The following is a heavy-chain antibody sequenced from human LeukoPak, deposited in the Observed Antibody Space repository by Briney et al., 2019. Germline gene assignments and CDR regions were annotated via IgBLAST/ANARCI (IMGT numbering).Heavy chain of an antibody. Sequence: SETLSLTCTVSGGSISSYYWSWIRQPPGKGLELIGYIDYSGSTNYNPSLKSRVTISVDTSKNQFSLKLSSVTAADTAVYYCARAYSSSWYPLYNWFDPWGQGNLVTVSS. CDR1: GGSISSYY. V-gene: IGHV4-59*01. CDR2: IDYSGST. J-gene: IGHJ5*02. CDR3: ARAYSSSWYPLYNWFDP. D-gene: IGHD6-13*01.